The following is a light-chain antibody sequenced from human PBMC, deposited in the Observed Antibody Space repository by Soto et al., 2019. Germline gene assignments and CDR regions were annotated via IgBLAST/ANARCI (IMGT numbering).Light chain of an antibody. CDR1: QSIGKW. CDR2: AAS. V-gene: IGKV1-12*01. J-gene: IGKJ4*01. Sequence: DIQMTQSPSTLSASVGDRFTITCRASQSIGKWLEWYEQKPGKAPKLLXSAASTLQSGVPRRFRGSGSGTDFTLIISSLQPEDFETYFCQQGDSFPFTFGGGTKVDIK. CDR3: QQGDSFPFT.